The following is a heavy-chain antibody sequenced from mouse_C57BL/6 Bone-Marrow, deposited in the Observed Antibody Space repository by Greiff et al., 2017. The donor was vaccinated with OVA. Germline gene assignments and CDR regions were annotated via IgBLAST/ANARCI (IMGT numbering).Heavy chain of an antibody. Sequence: VQLLQSGPELVKPGASVKLSCKASGYSFTSYYMHWVKQRPGQGLEWIGWIYPGSGNTKYNEKFKGKATLTADTSSSTAYMQLSSLTSEDSAVYYYAPTVVAAYYAMDYWGQGTSVTVSS. CDR2: IYPGSGNT. CDR1: GYSFTSYY. J-gene: IGHJ4*01. D-gene: IGHD1-1*01. V-gene: IGHV1-66*01. CDR3: APTVVAAYYAMDY.